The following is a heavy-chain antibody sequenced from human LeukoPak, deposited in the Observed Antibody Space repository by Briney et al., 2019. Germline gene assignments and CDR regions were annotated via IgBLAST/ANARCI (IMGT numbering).Heavy chain of an antibody. V-gene: IGHV4-59*08. CDR2: IYYSGTT. D-gene: IGHD6-13*01. CDR1: GGSISSYY. CDR3: ARQGDKRYSSSWYADTFDI. J-gene: IGHJ3*02. Sequence: RASQTLSLTCTVSGGSISSYYWSWLRQPPGKGLEWIAYIYYSGTTNYNPSLRSRVTISVDTSKNQFSLQLNSVTAADTAVYYCARQGDKRYSSSWYADTFDIWGQGTMVTVSS.